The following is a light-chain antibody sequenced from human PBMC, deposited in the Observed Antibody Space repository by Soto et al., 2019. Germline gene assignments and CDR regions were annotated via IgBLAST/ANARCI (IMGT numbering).Light chain of an antibody. J-gene: IGKJ4*01. CDR1: QAISSY. CDR3: HKYNHAPT. Sequence: DIQLTQSPSSLSASVGDRVTITCRASQAISSYLAWYQQKPGKVPELLIYATSTLQSGAPSRFSGSGPGTDFTLTISSLQPEDVATYYCHKYNHAPTCGGGTKVEIK. V-gene: IGKV1-27*01. CDR2: ATS.